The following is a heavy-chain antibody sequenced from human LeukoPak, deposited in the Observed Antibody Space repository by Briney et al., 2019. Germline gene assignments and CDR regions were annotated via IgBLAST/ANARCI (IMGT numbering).Heavy chain of an antibody. J-gene: IGHJ3*02. V-gene: IGHV1-8*03. CDR2: MNPNSGNT. Sequence: ASVKVSCKASGYTFTSYDINWVRQATGQGLEWMGWMNPNSGNTGYAQKFQGRVTITRNTSISTAYMELSSLRSEDTAVYYCARNYYDSSGYYYAAFDIWGQGTMVTVSS. D-gene: IGHD3-22*01. CDR3: ARNYYDSSGYYYAAFDI. CDR1: GYTFTSYD.